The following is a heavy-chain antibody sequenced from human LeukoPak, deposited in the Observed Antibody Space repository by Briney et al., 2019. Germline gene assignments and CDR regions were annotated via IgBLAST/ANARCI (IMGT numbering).Heavy chain of an antibody. V-gene: IGHV3-53*01. CDR2: IYSAGST. CDR3: ARGGRGYSYGNLDY. Sequence: TGGSLRLSCEASGFTVSSNHMSWVRQAPGKGLEWVSIIYSAGSTYYADSVKGRSTISRDSSKNMMYLQMNSLRAEDTAVYYCARGGRGYSYGNLDYWGQGTLVTVSS. J-gene: IGHJ4*02. D-gene: IGHD5-18*01. CDR1: GFTVSSNH.